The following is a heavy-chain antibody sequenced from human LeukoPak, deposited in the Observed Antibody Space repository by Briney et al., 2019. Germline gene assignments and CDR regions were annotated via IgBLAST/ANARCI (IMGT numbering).Heavy chain of an antibody. Sequence: ASVKVSCKVSGYTLTELSMHWVRQAPRKGLEWMGGFDPEDGETIYAQKFQGRVTMTEDTSTDTAYMELSSLRSEDTAVYYCATVAATLAGYYFDYWGQGTLVTVSS. D-gene: IGHD2-15*01. V-gene: IGHV1-24*01. CDR2: FDPEDGET. J-gene: IGHJ4*02. CDR3: ATVAATLAGYYFDY. CDR1: GYTLTELS.